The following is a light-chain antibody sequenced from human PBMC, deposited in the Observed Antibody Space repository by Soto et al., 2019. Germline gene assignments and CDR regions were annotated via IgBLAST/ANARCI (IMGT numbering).Light chain of an antibody. CDR1: QSVSSN. V-gene: IGKV3-15*01. J-gene: IGKJ1*01. CDR2: GAS. CDR3: QQYNNWPRT. Sequence: EIVMTQSPATLSVSPGERATLSCRASQSVSSNLAWYQQKPGQAPRLLIYGASTRATGIPARFSGSGSGTEFHLTISSLQSEEFAVYYCQQYNNWPRTFGQGTKVEIK.